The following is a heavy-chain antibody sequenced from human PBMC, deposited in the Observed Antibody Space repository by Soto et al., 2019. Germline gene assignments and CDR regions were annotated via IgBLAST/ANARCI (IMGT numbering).Heavy chain of an antibody. V-gene: IGHV3-30-3*01. D-gene: IGHD3-10*01. CDR2: ISYDGSNK. CDR1: RFTFSSYA. CDR3: ARDWRTHYYGSGSYYSNWFDP. J-gene: IGHJ5*02. Sequence: GGSLRLSCAASRFTFSSYAMHWVRQAPGKGLEWVAVISYDGSNKYYADSVKGRFTISRDNSKNTLYLQMNSLRAEDTAVYYCARDWRTHYYGSGSYYSNWFDPWGQGTLVTVSS.